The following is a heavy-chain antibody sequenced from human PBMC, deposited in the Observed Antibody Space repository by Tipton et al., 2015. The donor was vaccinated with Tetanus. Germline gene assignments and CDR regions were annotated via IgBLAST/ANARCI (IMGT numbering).Heavy chain of an antibody. CDR3: ARDLSRGWELLLGAFDI. J-gene: IGHJ3*02. CDR1: GFTFSSYA. CDR2: ISYDGSNK. V-gene: IGHV3-30-3*01. Sequence: SLRLSCAASGFTFSSYAMHWVRQAPGKGLEWVAVISYDGSNKYYADSVKGRFTISRDNSKNTLYLQMNSLRAEDTAVYYCARDLSRGWELLLGAFDIWGQGTMVTVSS. D-gene: IGHD1-26*01.